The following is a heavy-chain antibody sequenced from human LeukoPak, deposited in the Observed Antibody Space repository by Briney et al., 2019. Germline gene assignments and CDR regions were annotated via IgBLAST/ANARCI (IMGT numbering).Heavy chain of an antibody. J-gene: IGHJ5*02. CDR3: ARGGRVVPAAISWFDP. CDR1: GGSFSGYY. V-gene: IGHV4-34*01. Sequence: SETLSLTCAVSGGSFSGYYWSWIRQPPGKGLEWIGEINHSGSTNYNPSLKSRVTISVDTSKNQFSLKLSSVTAADTAVYYCARGGRVVPAAISWFDPWGQGTLVTVSS. D-gene: IGHD2-2*01. CDR2: INHSGST.